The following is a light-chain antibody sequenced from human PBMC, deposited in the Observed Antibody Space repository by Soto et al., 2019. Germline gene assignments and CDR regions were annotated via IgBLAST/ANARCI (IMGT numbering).Light chain of an antibody. Sequence: QSVLTQPPSVSGAPGQRVTISCTGSNXNIGAGYDVHWYQQLPGTAPKLLIYGNSNRPSGVPDRFSGPKSVTSASLAITGLQAEDEADYYCQSYESSLSGSVFGTGTKVTVL. J-gene: IGLJ1*01. CDR2: GNS. V-gene: IGLV1-40*01. CDR1: NXNIGAGYD. CDR3: QSYESSLSGSV.